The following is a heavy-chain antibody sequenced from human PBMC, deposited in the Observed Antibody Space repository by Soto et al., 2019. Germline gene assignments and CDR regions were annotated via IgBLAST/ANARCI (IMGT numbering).Heavy chain of an antibody. CDR2: ISWNSGSI. V-gene: IGHV3-9*02. CDR3: AKGVVVVPDDDDAFDI. CDR1: GFTSDDYA. D-gene: IGHD2-2*01. J-gene: IGHJ3*02. Sequence: EVQLVESGGGLVQPGRSLRLSCAASGFTSDDYAMHWVRQAPGKGLEWVSGISWNSGSIGYADSVKGRFTISRDNAKNSLYLQMNSLRLEDTALYYCAKGVVVVPDDDDAFDIWVQGTMVSVSS.